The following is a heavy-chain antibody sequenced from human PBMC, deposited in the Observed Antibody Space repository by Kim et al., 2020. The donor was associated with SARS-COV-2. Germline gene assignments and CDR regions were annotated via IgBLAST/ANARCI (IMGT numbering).Heavy chain of an antibody. V-gene: IGHV3-48*02. CDR3: ATDTSEGYSGSGSYFPFDY. D-gene: IGHD3-10*01. J-gene: IGHJ4*02. Sequence: MGRFTISRDNAKKSVYLQMNSLRDEDTAVYYCATDTSEGYSGSGSYFPFDYWGQGTLVTVSS.